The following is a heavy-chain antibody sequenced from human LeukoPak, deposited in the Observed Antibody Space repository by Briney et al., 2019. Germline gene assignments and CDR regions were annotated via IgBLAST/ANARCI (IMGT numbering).Heavy chain of an antibody. CDR2: IKPDGSEK. CDR1: GFTFSSYS. V-gene: IGHV3-7*01. J-gene: IGHJ4*02. CDR3: ASLSKCIFGS. Sequence: GGSLRLSCAASGFTFSSYSMNWVRQAPGKGLEWVAKIKPDGSEKYYVDSVKGRFTISRDNAKNLLYLQMNSLRAEDTAVYYCASLSKCIFGSWGQGTLVTVSS. D-gene: IGHD2-2*01.